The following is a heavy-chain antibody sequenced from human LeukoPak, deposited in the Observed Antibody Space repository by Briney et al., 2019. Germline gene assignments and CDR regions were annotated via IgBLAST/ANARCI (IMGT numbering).Heavy chain of an antibody. Sequence: PGGSLRLSCAASEFTVSSNYMSWVRQAPGKGLEWVSVIYSGGSTYYADSVKGRFTISRDNAKNTLFLQMNSLTVEDTAVYYCSRGLGQPVDSWGQGTLVTVSS. J-gene: IGHJ4*02. CDR2: IYSGGST. CDR3: SRGLGQPVDS. CDR1: EFTVSSNY. V-gene: IGHV3-53*01. D-gene: IGHD6-6*01.